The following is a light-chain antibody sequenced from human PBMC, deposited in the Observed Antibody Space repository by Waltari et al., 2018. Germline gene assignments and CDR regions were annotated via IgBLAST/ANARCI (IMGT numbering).Light chain of an antibody. CDR1: QSVSSN. CDR2: GAS. CDR3: QQYNNWPPWT. J-gene: IGKJ1*01. V-gene: IGKV3-15*01. Sequence: EIVMMQSPATLSVSPGERATLSCRASQSVSSNLAWYQQKPGQAPRLLIYGASTRATGIPARFSGCGSVTEFTLTISSLQSEDFAVYYCQQYNNWPPWTFGQGTKVEIK.